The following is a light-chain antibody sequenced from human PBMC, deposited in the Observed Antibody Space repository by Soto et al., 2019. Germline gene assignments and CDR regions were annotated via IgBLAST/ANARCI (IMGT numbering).Light chain of an antibody. J-gene: IGKJ4*01. CDR1: QSVDSS. V-gene: IGKV3-11*01. CDR2: DAS. Sequence: DIVLTQSPATLSLSPGERATLSCRASQSVDSSLAWFQQKPGQAPRLLIYDASNRATGIPARFSGSGSGTDFTITIISLEPEEFAVYYCQQRGSWPQLTFGGGTKVEI. CDR3: QQRGSWPQLT.